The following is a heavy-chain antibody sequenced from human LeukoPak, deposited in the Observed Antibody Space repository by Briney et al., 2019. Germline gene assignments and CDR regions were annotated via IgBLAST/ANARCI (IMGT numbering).Heavy chain of an antibody. CDR1: GFTFSSYG. CDR2: ISYDGSNK. CDR3: ARGLRWFDP. V-gene: IGHV3-30*03. J-gene: IGHJ5*02. Sequence: GRSLRLSCAASGFTFSSYGMHWVRQAPGKGLEWVAVISYDGSNKYYADSVKGRFTISRDNAKNSLYLQMNSLRAEDTAVYYCARGLRWFDPWGQGTLVTVSS.